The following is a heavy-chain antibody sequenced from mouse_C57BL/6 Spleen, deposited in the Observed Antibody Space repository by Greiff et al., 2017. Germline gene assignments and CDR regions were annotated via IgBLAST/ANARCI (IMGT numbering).Heavy chain of an antibody. V-gene: IGHV1-82*01. CDR3: ARQLRLYDY. CDR1: GYAFSSSW. D-gene: IGHD3-2*02. CDR2: SYPGDGDT. Sequence: VQLQQSGPELVKPGASVKISCKASGYAFSSSWMNWVKQRPGKGLEWIGRSYPGDGDTNYNGTFKGKTTLTADKSSSTAYMQISSLTSEDYAVSYCARQLRLYDYWGQGTTLTVSS. J-gene: IGHJ2*01.